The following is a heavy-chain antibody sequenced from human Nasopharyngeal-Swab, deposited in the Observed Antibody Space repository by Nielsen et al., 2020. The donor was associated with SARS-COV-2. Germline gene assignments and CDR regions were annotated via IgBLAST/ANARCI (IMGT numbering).Heavy chain of an antibody. CDR3: ARDQIVQVRLAYYYYGMDV. CDR2: INTNSGGT. V-gene: IGHV1-2*06. J-gene: IGHJ6*02. Sequence: ASVKVSCKASGYTFTSYAMHWVRQAPGQGLEWMGRINTNSGGTNYAQKFQGRVTMTRDTSISTAYMELSRLRSDDTAVYYCARDQIVQVRLAYYYYGMDVWGQGTTVTVSS. CDR1: GYTFTSYA. D-gene: IGHD2-15*01.